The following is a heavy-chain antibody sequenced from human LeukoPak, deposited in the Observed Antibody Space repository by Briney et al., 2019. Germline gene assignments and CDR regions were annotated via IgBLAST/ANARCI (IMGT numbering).Heavy chain of an antibody. Sequence: SETLSLTCTVSGGSISSYYWSWIRQPPGKGLEWIGYIYYSGSTNYNPSLKSRVTISVDTSKNQFSLKLSSVTAADTAVYYCARESDIVVVPAERRYYYYYMDVWGKGTTVTVSS. CDR1: GGSISSYY. J-gene: IGHJ6*03. CDR2: IYYSGST. CDR3: ARESDIVVVPAERRYYYYYMDV. D-gene: IGHD2-2*01. V-gene: IGHV4-59*01.